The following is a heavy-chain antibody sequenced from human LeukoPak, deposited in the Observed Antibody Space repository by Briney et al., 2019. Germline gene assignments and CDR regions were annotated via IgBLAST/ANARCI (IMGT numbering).Heavy chain of an antibody. CDR1: GGAISSSNYY. V-gene: IGHV4-39*01. Sequence: TSETLSLTCTVSGGAISSSNYYWGWIRQPPGKGLEWIGSIYYSGSTYYNPSLKSRVTISVDTSKNQFSLKLSSVTAADTAVYYCASPSSSSSTYDYWGQGTLVTVSS. J-gene: IGHJ4*02. CDR3: ASPSSSSSTYDY. CDR2: IYYSGST. D-gene: IGHD6-6*01.